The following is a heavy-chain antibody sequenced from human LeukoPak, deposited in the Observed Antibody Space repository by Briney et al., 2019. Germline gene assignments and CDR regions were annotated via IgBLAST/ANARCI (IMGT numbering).Heavy chain of an antibody. CDR3: ARALLYCSSTSCNTRGFDY. CDR1: GYSISSGYY. D-gene: IGHD2-2*02. CDR2: IYHSGST. J-gene: IGHJ4*02. Sequence: SETLSLTCAVSGYSISSGYYWGWIRQPPGKGLEWIGSIYHSGSTYYNPSLKSRVTISVDTSKNQFSLKLSSVTAADTAVYYCARALLYCSSTSCNTRGFDYWGQGTLVTVSS. V-gene: IGHV4-38-2*01.